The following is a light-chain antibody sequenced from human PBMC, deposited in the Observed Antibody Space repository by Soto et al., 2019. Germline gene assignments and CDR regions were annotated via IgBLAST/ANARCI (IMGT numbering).Light chain of an antibody. CDR2: EDN. J-gene: IGLJ3*02. CDR1: SGSIASNY. V-gene: IGLV6-57*01. CDR3: QSYDSDNQV. Sequence: NFMLTQPHSVSESPGKTVTISCTRSSGSIASNYVQWYQQRPGSSPTTVTYEDNQRPSGVPDRFSGSIDSSSNSASLTISGLKTEDEADYYCQSYDSDNQVFGGGTKLTVL.